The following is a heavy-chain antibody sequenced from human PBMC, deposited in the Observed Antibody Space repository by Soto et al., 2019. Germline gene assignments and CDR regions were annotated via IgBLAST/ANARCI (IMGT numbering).Heavy chain of an antibody. V-gene: IGHV3-23*01. J-gene: IGHJ4*02. CDR2: ISGSGDST. CDR1: GFTFSVYA. D-gene: IGHD3-10*01. CDR3: AKDYYYFGSGSHFDY. Sequence: EVQLLESGGGLVQPGGSLRLSCATSGFTFSVYAMSWVRQAPGAGLEWVSAISGSGDSTYYADSVKGRFTISRDDSKNTLYLQMNSLMADDTAVYYCAKDYYYFGSGSHFDYWGQGTLVTVSS.